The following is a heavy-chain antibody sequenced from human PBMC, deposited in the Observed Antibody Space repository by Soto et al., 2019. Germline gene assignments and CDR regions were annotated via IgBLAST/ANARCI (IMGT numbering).Heavy chain of an antibody. Sequence: EVQLVESGGGLVQPGRSLRLSCAASGFTFDDNAMHWVRQSPGKGLEWDSGISWNSGTIAYADSVKGRFTISRDNAKNSLYLQMNSLRAEDTALYYCARDMYFITAAGGGIDDWGQGTLVTVSS. CDR2: ISWNSGTI. V-gene: IGHV3-9*01. D-gene: IGHD6-25*01. CDR3: ARDMYFITAAGGGIDD. J-gene: IGHJ4*02. CDR1: GFTFDDNA.